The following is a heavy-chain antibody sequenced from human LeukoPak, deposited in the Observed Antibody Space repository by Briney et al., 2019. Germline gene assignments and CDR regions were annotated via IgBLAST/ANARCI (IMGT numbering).Heavy chain of an antibody. V-gene: IGHV3-21*01. D-gene: IGHD6-19*01. CDR2: ISGSSSYL. CDR1: GFTLNTYT. Sequence: EPGGSLRLSCAASGFTLNTYTMNWVRQAPGKGLEWVSSISGSSSYLNYADSVKGRFTISRDNAKNSLYLQMNSLRAEDTAVYYCARPSGSGWYWSIYYFDYWGQGTLVTVSS. J-gene: IGHJ4*02. CDR3: ARPSGSGWYWSIYYFDY.